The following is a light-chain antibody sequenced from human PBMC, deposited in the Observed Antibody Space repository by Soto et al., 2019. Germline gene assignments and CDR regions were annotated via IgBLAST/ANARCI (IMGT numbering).Light chain of an antibody. J-gene: IGKJ4*01. CDR1: QRVNSF. CDR2: DAS. V-gene: IGKV3-11*01. Sequence: EIVLTQSPATLSLSPGERATLSCRASQRVNSFLAWYQQKPGQAPRLPIYDASNRATGLPARFSGGGSGTDFPLTIRRLEPEDSALYYCQQRTLWPPLTFGGGSKVEIK. CDR3: QQRTLWPPLT.